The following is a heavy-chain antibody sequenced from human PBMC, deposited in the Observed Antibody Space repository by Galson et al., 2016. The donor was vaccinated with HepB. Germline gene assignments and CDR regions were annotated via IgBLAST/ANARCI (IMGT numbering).Heavy chain of an antibody. CDR1: GFTFSNYV. CDR3: AKAFTTADNFYQFGMDV. J-gene: IGHJ6*04. D-gene: IGHD1-1*01. CDR2: IGGPGRSK. V-gene: IGHV3-23*01. Sequence: SLRLSCAASGFTFSNYVMTWVRQSPGKGLEWVSRIGGPGRSKDYADSVSGRFTIFRDNSKNTLYLQIDSLRSEDTAVYYCAKAFTTADNFYQFGMDVWGKGTTVTVSS.